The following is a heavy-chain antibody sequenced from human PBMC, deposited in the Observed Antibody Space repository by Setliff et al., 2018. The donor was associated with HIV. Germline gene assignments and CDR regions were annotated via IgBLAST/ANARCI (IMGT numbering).Heavy chain of an antibody. CDR1: GYTFTNYN. CDR2: ISAYNGNT. J-gene: IGHJ6*03. V-gene: IGHV1-18*01. CDR3: ARGGRGFHDGYTLYYYYMDV. D-gene: IGHD5-18*01. Sequence: ASVKVSCKTSGYTFTNYNIIWVRQAPGQGLEWMGWISAYNGNTKYGQNVQGRVTMTTDTSVSTAYMELRSLRSDDTAVYYCARGGRGFHDGYTLYYYYMDVWGKGTTVTVSS.